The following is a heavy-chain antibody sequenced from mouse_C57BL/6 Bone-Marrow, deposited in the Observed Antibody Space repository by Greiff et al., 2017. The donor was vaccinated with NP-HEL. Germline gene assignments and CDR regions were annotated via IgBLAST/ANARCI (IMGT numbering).Heavy chain of an antibody. CDR1: GFSFNTYA. CDR2: IRSKSNNYAT. D-gene: IGHD2-10*01. J-gene: IGHJ3*01. CDR3: VRHAYPCWFAY. V-gene: IGHV10-1*01. Sequence: EVQLVESGGGLVQPKGSLKLSCAASGFSFNTYAMNWVRQAPGKGLEWVARIRSKSNNYATYYADSVKDRFTISRDDSESMLYLQMNNLKTEDTAMYYCVRHAYPCWFAYWGQGTLVTVSA.